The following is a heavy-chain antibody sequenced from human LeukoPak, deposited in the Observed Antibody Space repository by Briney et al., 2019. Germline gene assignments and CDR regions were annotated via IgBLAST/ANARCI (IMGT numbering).Heavy chain of an antibody. J-gene: IGHJ4*02. V-gene: IGHV4-59*08. CDR1: GGSISSYY. D-gene: IGHD4-23*01. CDR3: ASLYGGNSPDY. CDR2: IYYSGST. Sequence: PSQTLSLTCTVSGGSISSYYWSWIRQPPGKGLEWIGYIYYSGSTNYNPSLKSRVTISVDTSKNQFSLKLSSVTAADTAVYYCASLYGGNSPDYWGQGTLVTVSS.